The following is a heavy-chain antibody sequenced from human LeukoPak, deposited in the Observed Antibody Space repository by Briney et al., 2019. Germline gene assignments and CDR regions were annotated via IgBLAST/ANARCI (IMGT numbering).Heavy chain of an antibody. D-gene: IGHD2-2*01. CDR3: ARVQVVPAATQHFDY. Sequence: SETLSLTCTVSGGYISSYYWSWIRQPPGKGLEWIGYIYYSGTTNYNPSLKSRVTISVDTSKNQFSLKLSSVTAADTAVYYCARVQVVPAATQHFDYWGQGTLVTVSS. CDR1: GGYISSYY. CDR2: IYYSGTT. J-gene: IGHJ4*02. V-gene: IGHV4-59*01.